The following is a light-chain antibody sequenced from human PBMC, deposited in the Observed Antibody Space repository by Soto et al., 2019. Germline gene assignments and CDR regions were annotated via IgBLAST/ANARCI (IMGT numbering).Light chain of an antibody. V-gene: IGKV3-15*01. J-gene: IGKJ1*01. CDR2: DAS. CDR3: RHYNNWPPET. CDR1: QSVSSR. Sequence: EIVFTQSPSTLSLSPGERATLSCRASQSVSSRLAWYQQKRGQAPRLLIYDASTRATGIPARFSGSGSGTEFNLTISSLQSEDFAIYYCRHYNNWPPETFGQGTKVDI.